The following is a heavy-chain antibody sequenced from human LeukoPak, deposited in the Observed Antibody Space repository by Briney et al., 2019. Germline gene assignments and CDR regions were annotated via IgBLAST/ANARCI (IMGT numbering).Heavy chain of an antibody. CDR2: IYTSGST. Sequence: TSETLSLTCTVSGGSISSYYWSWIRQPAGKGLEWIGRIYTSGSTNYNPSLKSRVTMSVDTSKNQFSLKLSSVTAADTAVYYCARGAVLRYFDWLSGGGYFDYWGQGTLVTVSS. V-gene: IGHV4-4*07. CDR3: ARGAVLRYFDWLSGGGYFDY. CDR1: GGSISSYY. J-gene: IGHJ4*02. D-gene: IGHD3-9*01.